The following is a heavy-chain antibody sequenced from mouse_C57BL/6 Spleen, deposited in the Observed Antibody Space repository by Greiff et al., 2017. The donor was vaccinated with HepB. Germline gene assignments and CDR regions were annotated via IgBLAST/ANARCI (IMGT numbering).Heavy chain of an antibody. CDR3: AREGHYYYGSAR. CDR1: GYTFTDYY. J-gene: IGHJ3*01. CDR2: INPNNGGT. Sequence: VQLQQSGPELVKPGASVKISCKASGYTFTDYYMNWVKQSHGKSLEWIGDINPNNGGTSYNQKFKGKATLTVDKSSSTAYMELRSLTSEDSAVYYCAREGHYYYGSARWGQGTLVTVSA. D-gene: IGHD1-1*01. V-gene: IGHV1-26*01.